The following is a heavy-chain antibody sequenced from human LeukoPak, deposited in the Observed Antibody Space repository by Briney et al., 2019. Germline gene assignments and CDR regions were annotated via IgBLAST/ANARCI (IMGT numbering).Heavy chain of an antibody. J-gene: IGHJ5*02. CDR1: GGSISSYY. CDR3: AGITREGSLGFDP. V-gene: IGHV4-4*09. Sequence: PSETLSLTCTVSGGSISSYYWSWIRQPPGKGLEWIGYIYTSGSTNYNPSLKSRVTISVDTSKNQFSLKLSSVTAADTAVYYCAGITREGSLGFDPWGQGTLVTVSS. D-gene: IGHD3-10*01. CDR2: IYTSGST.